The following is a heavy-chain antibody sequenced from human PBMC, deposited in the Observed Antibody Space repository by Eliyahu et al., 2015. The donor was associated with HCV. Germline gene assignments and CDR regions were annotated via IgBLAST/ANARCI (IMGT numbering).Heavy chain of an antibody. CDR2: IKSKTDGGTT. V-gene: IGHV3-15*01. CDR1: GXTFSKXW. J-gene: IGHJ6*03. CDR3: TTGAPGGFDYYLDV. Sequence: EVQLVESGGGLVKPGGSLRLSCXAPGXTFSKXWMSWVRQAXGKGVEXIGRIKSKTDGGTTDYAAPVKGRFTISRDDSKSTLYLQMNSLKTEDTAVYYCTTGAPGGFDYYLDVWGQGTTVTVSS. D-gene: IGHD2-15*01.